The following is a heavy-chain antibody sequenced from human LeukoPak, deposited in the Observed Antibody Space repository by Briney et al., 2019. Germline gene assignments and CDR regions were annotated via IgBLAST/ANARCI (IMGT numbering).Heavy chain of an antibody. V-gene: IGHV4-4*07. CDR2: FYSTGST. J-gene: IGHJ4*02. D-gene: IGHD1-26*01. CDR1: GGSISPYY. CDR3: ARDQYSGSLDY. Sequence: PSETLSLTCTVSGGSISPYYWSWVRQPAGKGLEWIGRFYSTGSTNYNPSLKSRVTMSVDTSKNQFSLKLSSVTAADTAVYYCARDQYSGSLDYWGQGTLVTVSS.